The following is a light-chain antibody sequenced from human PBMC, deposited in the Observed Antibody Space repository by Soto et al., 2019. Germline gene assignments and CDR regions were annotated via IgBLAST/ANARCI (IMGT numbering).Light chain of an antibody. CDR3: QTWATGIRI. V-gene: IGLV4-69*01. CDR1: SGHSSYP. CDR2: VKSDGSH. J-gene: IGLJ2*01. Sequence: QPVLTQSPSASASLGASVKLTCTLSSGHSSYPIAWHQQQPEKGPRYLMTVKSDGSHNRGDGIPDRFSGSSSGAERYLTISSLQSEDEADYYCQTWATGIRIFGGGTKLTVL.